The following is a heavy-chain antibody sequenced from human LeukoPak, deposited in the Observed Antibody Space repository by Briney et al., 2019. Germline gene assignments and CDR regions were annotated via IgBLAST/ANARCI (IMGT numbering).Heavy chain of an antibody. CDR1: GYTFTSYA. J-gene: IGHJ4*01. Sequence: ASVKVSCKASGYTFTSYAMHWVGQAPGQRREGRGGINAGNGNTKYSQKFQGRVTITRDTSASTAYMELSSLRSEDTAVYYCARSITMVRGVNTHFDYWGQGTLVAVSS. CDR2: INAGNGNT. D-gene: IGHD3-10*01. CDR3: ARSITMVRGVNTHFDY. V-gene: IGHV1-3*01.